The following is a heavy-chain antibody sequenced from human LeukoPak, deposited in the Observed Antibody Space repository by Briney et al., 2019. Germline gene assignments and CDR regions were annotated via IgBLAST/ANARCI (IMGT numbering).Heavy chain of an antibody. CDR2: VYYSGST. Sequence: SETLSLTCSVSGDSISTYYWSWIRQPPGKALEWIGYVYYSGSTDYNPSPKSRVTISVDTSKNQFSLNLNSVTAADTAVYYCSASKQLWLRGLFHYWGLGTLVTVSS. V-gene: IGHV4-59*01. CDR3: SASKQLWLRGLFHY. J-gene: IGHJ4*02. CDR1: GDSISTYY. D-gene: IGHD3-16*01.